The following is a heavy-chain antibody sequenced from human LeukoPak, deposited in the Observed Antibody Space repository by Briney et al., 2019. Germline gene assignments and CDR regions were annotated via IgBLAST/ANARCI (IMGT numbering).Heavy chain of an antibody. J-gene: IGHJ4*02. Sequence: GGSLTLSCAASGFTVSSNYMSWVRQAPGKGLEWVSIIFSGGSTYYADSVKGRFTISRDNSENTLYLQMNSLRAEDTAVYYCARVYYYGSGSYESLFDYWGQGTLVTVSS. CDR1: GFTVSSNY. CDR2: IFSGGST. D-gene: IGHD3-10*01. CDR3: ARVYYYGSGSYESLFDY. V-gene: IGHV3-66*01.